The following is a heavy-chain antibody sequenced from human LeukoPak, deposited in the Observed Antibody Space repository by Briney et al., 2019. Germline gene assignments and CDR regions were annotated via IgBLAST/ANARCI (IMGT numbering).Heavy chain of an antibody. V-gene: IGHV3-23*01. Sequence: GGSLRLSCAASGFTVSSYAMSWVRQAPGKGLEWVSAFSGSGGKTYYADSAKGRFTISRDNSKNTLYLQMDSLRAEDTAVYYCAKGDSSSWYEANWFDPWGQGTLVTVSS. D-gene: IGHD6-13*01. CDR1: GFTVSSYA. J-gene: IGHJ5*02. CDR2: FSGSGGKT. CDR3: AKGDSSSWYEANWFDP.